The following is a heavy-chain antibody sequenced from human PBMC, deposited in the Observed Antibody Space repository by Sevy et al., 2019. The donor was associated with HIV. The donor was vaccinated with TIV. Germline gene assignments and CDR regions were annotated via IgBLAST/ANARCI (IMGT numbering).Heavy chain of an antibody. CDR2: IYYSGRT. Sequence: SETLSLTCSVSGDSISGYYWSWIRQPPGKGLEWIGCIYYSGRTDYNPSLKSRVTISADTSKNQFSLKLNSVTAADTAVYYCARPYSNFYYAMDVWGQGTTVTVSS. J-gene: IGHJ6*02. CDR3: ARPYSNFYYAMDV. CDR1: GDSISGYY. V-gene: IGHV4-59*01. D-gene: IGHD3-3*02.